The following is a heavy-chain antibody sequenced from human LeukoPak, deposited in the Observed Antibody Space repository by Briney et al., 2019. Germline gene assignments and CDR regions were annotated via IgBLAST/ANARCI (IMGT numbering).Heavy chain of an antibody. V-gene: IGHV3-64*01. CDR3: ARDWTSDN. CDR1: GFTFSNYP. CDR2: ISSNGYST. J-gene: IGHJ3*01. D-gene: IGHD2-2*01. Sequence: GGSLRLSCAASGFTFSNYPMHWVRQAPGKGPEYVSAISSNGYSTYYANSVKGRSTISRDNSRNMLYLQMGSLKTEDMAVYYCARDWTSDNWGQGTMVTVSS.